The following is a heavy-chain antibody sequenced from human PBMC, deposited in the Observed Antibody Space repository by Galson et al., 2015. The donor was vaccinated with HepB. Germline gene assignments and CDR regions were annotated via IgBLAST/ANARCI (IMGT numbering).Heavy chain of an antibody. CDR2: INPNSGDT. J-gene: IGHJ5*02. CDR3: AREGMAAADVNWFDP. Sequence: SVKVPCKASGYTFTGYYMHWVRQAPGQGLEWMGWINPNSGDTHYAQKFQGWVTMTRDTSISTAYMELSRLRSDDTALYYCAREGMAAADVNWFDPWGQGTLVTVSS. CDR1: GYTFTGYY. D-gene: IGHD6-13*01. V-gene: IGHV1-2*04.